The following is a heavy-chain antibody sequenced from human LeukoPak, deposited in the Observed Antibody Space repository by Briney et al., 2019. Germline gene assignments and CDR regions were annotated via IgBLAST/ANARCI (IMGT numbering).Heavy chain of an antibody. CDR1: GYSISSGYY. V-gene: IGHV4-38-2*01. Sequence: SETLSLTCAVSGYSISSGYYGGWIRQPPGRGLEWIGSIYHSGSTYYNPSLKSRVTISVDTSKNQFSLKLSSVTAADTAVYSCARQSGGSGHDYWGQGTQVTASS. D-gene: IGHD6-19*01. CDR3: ARQSGGSGHDY. CDR2: IYHSGST. J-gene: IGHJ4*02.